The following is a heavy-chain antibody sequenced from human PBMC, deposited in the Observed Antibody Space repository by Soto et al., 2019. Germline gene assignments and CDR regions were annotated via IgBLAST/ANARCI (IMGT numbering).Heavy chain of an antibody. CDR3: ARSGSSWYASCC. V-gene: IGHV4-59*11. CDR1: GDSMNDHY. CDR2: IYFSGST. Sequence: SETLSLTCNVAGDSMNDHYWSWIRQSPGKGLEYIGYIYFSGSTNYNPAFKSRVSMSIDTGKTQFSLRLSSVTDADTAVYYCARSGSSWYASCCWGPGTLVTVAS. J-gene: IGHJ4*02. D-gene: IGHD6-13*01.